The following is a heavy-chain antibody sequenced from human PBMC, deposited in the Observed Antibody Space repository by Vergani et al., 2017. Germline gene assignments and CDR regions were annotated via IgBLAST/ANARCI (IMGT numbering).Heavy chain of an antibody. J-gene: IGHJ4*02. CDR1: GFTFSACP. CDR3: ARDPENYGSGSPRLNF. CDR2: ISARYPST. Sequence: EVQLLQSGGGVIQPGGSVRLSCAASGFTFSACPMTWVRQAPGKGLEWVSAISARYPSTYYADSVKGRFTISRDNSKNMLYLQMNSLRAEDTAVYYCARDPENYGSGSPRLNFWGQGTLVIVSS. V-gene: IGHV3-23*01. D-gene: IGHD3-10*01.